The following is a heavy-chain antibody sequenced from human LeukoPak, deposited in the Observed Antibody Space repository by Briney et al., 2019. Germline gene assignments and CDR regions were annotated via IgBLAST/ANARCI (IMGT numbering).Heavy chain of an antibody. D-gene: IGHD6-13*01. Sequence: GGSLRLSCAASGFTFSSYAMHWVRQAPGKGPEWVSAISGSGGSTYYADSVKGRFTISRDNSKNTLYLQMNSLRAEDTAVYYCAKSGIAADTGVVDYWGQGTLVTVSS. CDR1: GFTFSSYA. V-gene: IGHV3-23*01. CDR2: ISGSGGST. CDR3: AKSGIAADTGVVDY. J-gene: IGHJ4*02.